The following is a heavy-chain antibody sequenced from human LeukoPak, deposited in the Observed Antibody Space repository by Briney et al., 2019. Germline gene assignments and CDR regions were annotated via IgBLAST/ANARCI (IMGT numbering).Heavy chain of an antibody. D-gene: IGHD1-26*01. J-gene: IGHJ4*02. CDR3: VKDVGGSYAFDY. V-gene: IGHV3-64D*09. CDR2: INDNGGRT. CDR1: GFTFSSYA. Sequence: PGGSLRLSCSASGFTFSSYAMHWVRQAPGKGLEYVSGINDNGGRTHYGDSVKGRFSISRDSSKNTLHLQMSTLRAEDTALYYCVKDVGGSYAFDYWGQGILVTVAS.